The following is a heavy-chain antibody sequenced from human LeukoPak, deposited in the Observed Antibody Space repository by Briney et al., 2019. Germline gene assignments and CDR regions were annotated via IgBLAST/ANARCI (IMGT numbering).Heavy chain of an antibody. D-gene: IGHD2-2*01. Sequence: GASVKVSCKAPGYTFTGYYMHWVRQAPGQGLEWMGWINPNSGGTNYAQKFQGRVTMTRDTSISTAYMELSRLRSDDTAVYYCARDTYCSSTSCSGGYYYYYMDVWGKGTTVTVSS. CDR3: ARDTYCSSTSCSGGYYYYYMDV. CDR2: INPNSGGT. CDR1: GYTFTGYY. V-gene: IGHV1-2*02. J-gene: IGHJ6*03.